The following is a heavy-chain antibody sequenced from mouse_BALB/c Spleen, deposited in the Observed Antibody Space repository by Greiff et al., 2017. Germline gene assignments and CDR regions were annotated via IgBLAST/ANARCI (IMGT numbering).Heavy chain of an antibody. Sequence: VKLMESGPGLVAPSQSLSITCTVSGFSLTGYGVNWVRQPPGKGLEWLGMIWGDGSTDYNSALKSRLSISKDNSKSQVFLKMNSLQTDDTARYYCASSPTTVVATDYAMDYWGQGTSVTVSS. D-gene: IGHD1-1*01. CDR2: IWGDGST. J-gene: IGHJ4*01. CDR1: GFSLTGYG. CDR3: ASSPTTVVATDYAMDY. V-gene: IGHV2-6-7*01.